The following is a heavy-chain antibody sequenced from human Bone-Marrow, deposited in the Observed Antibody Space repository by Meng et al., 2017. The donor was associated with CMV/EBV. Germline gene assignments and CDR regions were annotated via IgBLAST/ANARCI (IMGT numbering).Heavy chain of an antibody. CDR3: ASSSVYCSSTSCYTDAFDI. CDR1: GFTISTYW. Sequence: GESLKISCAASGFTISTYWMSWVRQAPGQGLEWVANIRQDGNEKKYVDSVKGRFTISRDNAKNSLYLQMNSLRAEDTAVYYCASSSVYCSSTSCYTDAFDIWGQGTMVTVSS. CDR2: IRQDGNEK. J-gene: IGHJ3*02. V-gene: IGHV3-7*01. D-gene: IGHD2-2*02.